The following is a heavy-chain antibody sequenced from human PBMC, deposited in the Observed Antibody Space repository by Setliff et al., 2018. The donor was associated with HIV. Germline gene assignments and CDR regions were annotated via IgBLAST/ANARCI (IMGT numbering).Heavy chain of an antibody. CDR2: ISGSGGST. D-gene: IGHD5-12*01. J-gene: IGHJ4*02. CDR3: AKDPRAAVATICDY. Sequence: PGGSLRLSCAVSGFTFSSYAMSWVRQAPGEGLEWVSAISGSGGSTYYADSVKGRFTISRDNSKNTLYLQMNSLRAEDTAVYYCAKDPRAAVATICDYWGQGTLVTVSS. CDR1: GFTFSSYA. V-gene: IGHV3-23*01.